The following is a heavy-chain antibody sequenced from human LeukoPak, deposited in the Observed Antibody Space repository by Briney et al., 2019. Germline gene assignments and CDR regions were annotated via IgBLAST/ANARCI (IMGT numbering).Heavy chain of an antibody. Sequence: GGSLRLSCAASGFTFSSYAMSWVRQAPGKGLEWVSAISGSGGSTYYADSVKGRFTISRDNSKNTLYLQTNSLRAEDTAVYYCAKAPARRPPMYWYFDLWGRGTLVTVSS. CDR1: GFTFSSYA. J-gene: IGHJ2*01. V-gene: IGHV3-23*01. D-gene: IGHD6-6*01. CDR3: AKAPARRPPMYWYFDL. CDR2: ISGSGGST.